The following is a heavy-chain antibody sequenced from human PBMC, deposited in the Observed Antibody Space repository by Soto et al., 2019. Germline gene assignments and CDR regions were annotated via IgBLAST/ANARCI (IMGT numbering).Heavy chain of an antibody. D-gene: IGHD4-17*01. Sequence: SETLSLTCTVSGGSFSSGDYYWSWIRQPPGMGLEWIGYISYSGITNYNPSLQSRVTISVDTSKNQFSLKLNSVTAADTAVYYWARHLMTTVTTIDDWGQGTLVTVAS. CDR3: ARHLMTTVTTIDD. CDR1: GGSFSSGDYY. J-gene: IGHJ4*02. V-gene: IGHV4-61*08. CDR2: ISYSGIT.